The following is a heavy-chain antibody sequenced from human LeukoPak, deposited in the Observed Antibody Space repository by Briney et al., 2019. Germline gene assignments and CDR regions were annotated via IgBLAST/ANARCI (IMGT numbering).Heavy chain of an antibody. CDR2: IYSGGSR. Sequence: PGGSLRLSCAASGFTVSSSYMSWVRQAPGKGLEWVSIIYSGGSRYNADSVKGRFTISRDNSKNTLYLQMNSLRDEDTAVYYCGSSSSTCCDYWGQGALVTVSS. CDR1: GFTVSSSY. D-gene: IGHD2-2*01. J-gene: IGHJ4*02. CDR3: GSSSSTCCDY. V-gene: IGHV3-66*01.